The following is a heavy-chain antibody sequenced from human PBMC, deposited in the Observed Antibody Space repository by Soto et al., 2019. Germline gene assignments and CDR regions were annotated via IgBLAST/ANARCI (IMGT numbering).Heavy chain of an antibody. J-gene: IGHJ4*02. CDR3: ARHGYSHGGGYFDY. D-gene: IGHD5-18*01. Sequence: EVQLVESGGGLIQPGGSLRLSCAASGFTVSSNYMSWDRQAPGKELEWVSVINSGGSAYYADSVKGRFTISRDNSKNTLYLQMNSLRAEDTAVYYCARHGYSHGGGYFDYWGQGTLVTVSS. CDR1: GFTVSSNY. CDR2: INSGGSA. V-gene: IGHV3-66*04.